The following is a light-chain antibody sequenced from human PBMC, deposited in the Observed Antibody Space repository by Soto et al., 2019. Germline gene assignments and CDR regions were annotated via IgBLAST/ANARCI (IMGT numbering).Light chain of an antibody. Sequence: EIVLAQSPGTLSLSPGTRATLSCRASQSVSSSYLAWYQQRPGQAPRLLIYGASSRATGIPDRFSGSGSGTDFTLTISRLEPEDFAVYYCQQYGSSPPWTFGRGTKVEIK. J-gene: IGKJ1*01. V-gene: IGKV3-20*01. CDR3: QQYGSSPPWT. CDR2: GAS. CDR1: QSVSSSY.